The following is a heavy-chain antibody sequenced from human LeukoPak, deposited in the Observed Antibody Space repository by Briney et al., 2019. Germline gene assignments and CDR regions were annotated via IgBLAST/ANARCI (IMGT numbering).Heavy chain of an antibody. CDR2: ISGDGRST. J-gene: IGHJ1*01. CDR3: AKVYRYYDSSCQH. Sequence: GGSLSLSCAASGFTFDDYAMHWVRQAPGKGLEWVSPISGDGRSTYFADSVKGRFTISRDNSKNSLYLQMNSLRTEDTALYYCAKVYRYYDSSCQHWGQGTLVTVSS. D-gene: IGHD3-22*01. V-gene: IGHV3-43*02. CDR1: GFTFDDYA.